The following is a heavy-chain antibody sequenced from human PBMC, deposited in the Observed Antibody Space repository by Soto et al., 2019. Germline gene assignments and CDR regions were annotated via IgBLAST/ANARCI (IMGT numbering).Heavy chain of an antibody. Sequence: GGSLRLSCAASGFTFSSYAMTWVRQAPGKGLEWFSAIGGSGGSTYYADSVKGRFTISRDNSKNTLYMQMNSLRAEDTAVYFCAKGVRGNNWYVGIDYWGQGTLVTVSS. J-gene: IGHJ4*02. CDR3: AKGVRGNNWYVGIDY. CDR2: IGGSGGST. D-gene: IGHD1-1*01. V-gene: IGHV3-23*01. CDR1: GFTFSSYA.